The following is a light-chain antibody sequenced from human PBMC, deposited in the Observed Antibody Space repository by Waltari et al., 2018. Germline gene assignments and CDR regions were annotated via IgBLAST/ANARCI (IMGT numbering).Light chain of an antibody. J-gene: IGLJ1*01. Sequence: QSALTQPASVSGSPGQSITISCTGTNNDICSYHYVSWYQQHTDKGPKLMIYGVTSWPSRISNRFSGSKSGHTASLTISGIQAEDEADYYCCSFATSKTYVFGTGTKLTVL. CDR1: NNDICSYHY. CDR3: CSFATSKTYV. V-gene: IGLV2-14*01. CDR2: GVT.